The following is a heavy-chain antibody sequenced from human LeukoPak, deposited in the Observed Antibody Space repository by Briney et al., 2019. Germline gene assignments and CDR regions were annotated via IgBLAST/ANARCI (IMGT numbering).Heavy chain of an antibody. CDR3: ARGLTDSSSDENY. Sequence: ASVKVSCKASGGTFSSYAISWVRQAPGQGLEWMGWINPNSGGTNYAQKFQGRVTMTRDTSISTAYMELSRLRSDDTAVYYCARGLTDSSSDENYWGQGTLVTVSS. V-gene: IGHV1-2*02. CDR2: INPNSGGT. D-gene: IGHD6-13*01. J-gene: IGHJ4*02. CDR1: GGTFSSYA.